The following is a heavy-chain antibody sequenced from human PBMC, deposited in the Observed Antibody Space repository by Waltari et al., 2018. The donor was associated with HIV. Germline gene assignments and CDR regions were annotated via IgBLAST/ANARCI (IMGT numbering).Heavy chain of an antibody. D-gene: IGHD6-13*01. CDR3: ARDSLRGIGADGNWFDP. V-gene: IGHV3-21*01. J-gene: IGHJ5*02. Sequence: EVQLVESGGGLVKPGGSLRLSCAASGFTFSSYNMNWVRQAPGKGLEWVSFISSSSYRYYADSVKGRFTISRDNAKNSLNLQMNSLRAEDTAVYYCARDSLRGIGADGNWFDPWGQGTLVTVSS. CDR1: GFTFSSYN. CDR2: ISSSSYR.